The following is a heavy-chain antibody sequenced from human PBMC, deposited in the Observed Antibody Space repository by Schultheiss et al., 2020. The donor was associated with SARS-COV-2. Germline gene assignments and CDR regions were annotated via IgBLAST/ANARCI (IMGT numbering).Heavy chain of an antibody. J-gene: IGHJ3*02. V-gene: IGHV3-33*08. CDR3: ARDRDDAFDI. D-gene: IGHD5-24*01. CDR1: GFTFSSYS. CDR2: IWYDGSNK. Sequence: GSLRLSCAASGFTFSSYSMNWVRQAPGKGLEWVAVIWYDGSNKYYADSVKGRFTISRDNSKNTLYLQMNSLRAEDTAVYYCARDRDDAFDIWGQGTMVTVSS.